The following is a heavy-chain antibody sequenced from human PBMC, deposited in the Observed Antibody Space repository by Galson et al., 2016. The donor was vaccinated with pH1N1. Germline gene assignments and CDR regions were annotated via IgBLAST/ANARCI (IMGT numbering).Heavy chain of an antibody. CDR1: GYTFTTNY. J-gene: IGHJ4*03. V-gene: IGHV1-46*01. D-gene: IGHD1-26*01. CDR3: TRDLGRRREY. Sequence: CKASGYTFTTNYIHWVRQAPGQGLEWMGVIDPSGGGTTYAQKFQARVTMTRDTSTSPVYMDLSSLKPEDTAVYYCTRDLGRRREYWGQGTLVTVAS. CDR2: IDPSGGGT.